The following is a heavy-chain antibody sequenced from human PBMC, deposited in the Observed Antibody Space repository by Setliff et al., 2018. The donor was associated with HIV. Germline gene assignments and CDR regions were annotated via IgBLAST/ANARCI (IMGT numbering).Heavy chain of an antibody. J-gene: IGHJ4*02. D-gene: IGHD3-9*01. CDR1: GYKFTGHH. CDR3: ARQDIPTGYYLFDY. Sequence: ASVKVSCKASGYKFTGHHIQWMRQAPGQGLEWMGRINPNMGDTQYARKFQGRILMTRDTSINTVYMELSSLTSDDTALYYCARQDIPTGYYLFDYWGQGTQVTVSS. CDR2: INPNMGDT. V-gene: IGHV1-2*06.